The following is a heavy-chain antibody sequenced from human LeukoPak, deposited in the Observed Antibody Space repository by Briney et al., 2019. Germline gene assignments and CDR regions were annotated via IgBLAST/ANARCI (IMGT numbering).Heavy chain of an antibody. CDR3: ARAKTAMVILDY. D-gene: IGHD5-18*01. J-gene: IGHJ4*02. Sequence: ASVKVSCKASGYTFTGYYMHWVRQAPGQGLEWMGWINPNSGGTNYAQKFRGRVTMTRDTSISTAYMELSRLRSDDTAVYYCARAKTAMVILDYWGQGTLVTVSS. CDR2: INPNSGGT. CDR1: GYTFTGYY. V-gene: IGHV1-2*02.